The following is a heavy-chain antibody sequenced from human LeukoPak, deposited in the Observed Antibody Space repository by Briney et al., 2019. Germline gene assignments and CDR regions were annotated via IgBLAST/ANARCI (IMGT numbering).Heavy chain of an antibody. CDR1: GFTFSSYW. Sequence: QAGGSLRLSCAASGFTFSSYWMSWVRQAPGKGLEWVSVISGSGGSTYYADSVKGRFTISRDNSKNTLYLQMNSLRAEDTAVYYCAKGTTVTRALFDYWGQGTLVTVSS. V-gene: IGHV3-23*01. J-gene: IGHJ4*02. D-gene: IGHD4-17*01. CDR2: ISGSGGST. CDR3: AKGTTVTRALFDY.